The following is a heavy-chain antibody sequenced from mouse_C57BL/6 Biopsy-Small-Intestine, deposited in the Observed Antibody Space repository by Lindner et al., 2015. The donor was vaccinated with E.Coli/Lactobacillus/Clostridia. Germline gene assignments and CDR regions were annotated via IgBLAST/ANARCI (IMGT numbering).Heavy chain of an antibody. CDR1: GFTFSDYG. V-gene: IGHV5-17*01. Sequence: VQLQESGGGLVKPGGSLKLSCAASGFTFSDYGMHWIRQAPEKGLEWVAYISSGSSTIYYADTVKGRFTISRDNAKNTLFLQMTSLRSEDTAMYHCANRGRDYYAMDYWGQGTSVTVSS. CDR2: ISSGSSTI. J-gene: IGHJ4*01. D-gene: IGHD3-3*01. CDR3: ANRGRDYYAMDY.